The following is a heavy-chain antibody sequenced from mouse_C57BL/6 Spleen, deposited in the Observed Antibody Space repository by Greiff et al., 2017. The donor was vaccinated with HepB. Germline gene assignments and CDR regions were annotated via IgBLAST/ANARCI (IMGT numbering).Heavy chain of an antibody. Sequence: EVKLMESGGGLVQPGGSLKLSCAASGFTFSDYGMAWVRQAPRKGPEWVAFISNLAYSIYYADTVTGRFTISRENAKNTLYLAMSSLRSEDTAMYYCARKGDYYGSSYWYFDVWGTGTTVTVSS. CDR3: ARKGDYYGSSYWYFDV. CDR1: GFTFSDYG. CDR2: ISNLAYSI. V-gene: IGHV5-15*01. J-gene: IGHJ1*03. D-gene: IGHD1-1*01.